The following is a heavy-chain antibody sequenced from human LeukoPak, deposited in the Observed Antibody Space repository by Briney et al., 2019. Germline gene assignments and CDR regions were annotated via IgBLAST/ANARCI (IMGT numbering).Heavy chain of an antibody. V-gene: IGHV4-39*07. CDR3: ARGYYDSSGYYSGYYLDY. CDR2: IYYSGST. Sequence: PSETLSLTCTVSGGSISSSSYYWGWIRQPPGKGLEWIGSIYYSGSTYYNPSLKSRVTISVDTSKNQFSPKLSSVTAADTAVYYCARGYYDSSGYYSGYYLDYWGQGTLVTVSS. J-gene: IGHJ4*02. CDR1: GGSISSSSYY. D-gene: IGHD3-22*01.